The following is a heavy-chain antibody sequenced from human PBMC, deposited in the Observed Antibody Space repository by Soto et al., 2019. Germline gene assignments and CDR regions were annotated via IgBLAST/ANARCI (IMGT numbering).Heavy chain of an antibody. CDR1: GDSVSSYSAA. V-gene: IGHV6-1*01. CDR2: TYYRSRFFS. Sequence: SQTLSLTCAISGDSVSSYSAAWNWIRQSPSGGLEWLGRTYYRSRFFSDYAESVKSRIIINPDTSKNQFSLQLKSVTPEDTAVFYCARVGVGLAAPRVWPYWGQGTPVTVSS. CDR3: ARVGVGLAAPRVWPY. D-gene: IGHD6-13*01. J-gene: IGHJ4*02.